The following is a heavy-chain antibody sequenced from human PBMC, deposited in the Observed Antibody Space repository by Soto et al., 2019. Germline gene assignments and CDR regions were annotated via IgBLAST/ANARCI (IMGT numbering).Heavy chain of an antibody. V-gene: IGHV4-59*01. Sequence: SETLSLTCTVSGGSIGSYYWSWIRQPPGKGLEWIGYIYYSGSTNYNPSLKSRVTISVDTSKNQFSLKLSSVTAADTAVYYCARALGGYSSGWYEANWFDPWGQGTLVTVSS. D-gene: IGHD6-19*01. J-gene: IGHJ5*02. CDR3: ARALGGYSSGWYEANWFDP. CDR1: GGSIGSYY. CDR2: IYYSGST.